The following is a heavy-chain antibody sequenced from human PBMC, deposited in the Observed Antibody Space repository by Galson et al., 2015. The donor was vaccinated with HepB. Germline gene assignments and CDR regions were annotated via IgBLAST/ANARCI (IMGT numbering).Heavy chain of an antibody. CDR3: TSREAAAGTWVDY. J-gene: IGHJ4*02. V-gene: IGHV3-73*01. D-gene: IGHD6-13*01. Sequence: SLRLSCAASGFTFSGSAMHWVRQASGKGLEWVGRIRSKANSYATAYAASVKGMFTISRDDSKNTAYLQMNRLKTEDTAVYYCTSREAAAGTWVDYWGQGTLVTVSS. CDR2: IRSKANSYAT. CDR1: GFTFSGSA.